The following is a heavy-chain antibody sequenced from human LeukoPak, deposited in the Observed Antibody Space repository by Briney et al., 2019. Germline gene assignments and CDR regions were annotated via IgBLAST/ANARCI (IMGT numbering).Heavy chain of an antibody. CDR1: GLTFGTSA. Sequence: GGSLRLSCADSGLTFGTSAMHWARQAPGKGLEWVAVVSFDGSNEKYADSVRGRFTISRDNSKKMLYLQMNSLSREDTAVYYCVRGVGYTLLSWGQGTLVTVSS. J-gene: IGHJ5*02. CDR2: VSFDGSNE. V-gene: IGHV3-30-3*01. CDR3: VRGVGYTLLS. D-gene: IGHD1-1*01.